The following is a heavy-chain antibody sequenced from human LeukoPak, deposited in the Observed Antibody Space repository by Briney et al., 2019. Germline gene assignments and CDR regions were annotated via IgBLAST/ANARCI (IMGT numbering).Heavy chain of an antibody. J-gene: IGHJ4*02. CDR2: ISAYNGNT. CDR1: GYTFTSYG. D-gene: IGHD3-10*01. V-gene: IGHV1-18*01. CDR3: ARTMMVRGVTTPHSFDY. Sequence: ASVKVSCKASGYTFTSYGISWVRQAPGQGLEWMGWISAYNGNTNCAQKLQGRVTMTTDTSTSTAYMELRSLRSDDTAVYYCARTMMVRGVTTPHSFDYWGQGTLVTVSS.